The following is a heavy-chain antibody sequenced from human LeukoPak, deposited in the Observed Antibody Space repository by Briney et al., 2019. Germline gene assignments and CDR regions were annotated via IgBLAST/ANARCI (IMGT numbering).Heavy chain of an antibody. CDR2: IIPIFGTA. V-gene: IGHV1-69*05. J-gene: IGHJ4*02. D-gene: IGHD5-18*01. Sequence: ASVKVSCKASGGTFSSYAISWVRQAPGQGLEWMGGIIPIFGTANYAQKFQGWVTMTRDTSISTAYMELSRLRSDDTAVYYCARSDTAMVMRYWGQGTLVTVSS. CDR1: GGTFSSYA. CDR3: ARSDTAMVMRY.